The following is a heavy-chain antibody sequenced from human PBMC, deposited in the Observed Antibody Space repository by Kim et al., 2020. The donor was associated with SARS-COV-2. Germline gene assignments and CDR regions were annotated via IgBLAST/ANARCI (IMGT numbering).Heavy chain of an antibody. CDR3: AKGYSDYFQTFFAY. J-gene: IGHJ4*02. Sequence: GGSLRLSCSASGFTFSSYAMSWVRQAPGKGLEWVSAVRGSVGTTSYIDSVKGRFTISRDSSKNTLFLQMNSLRAEDTAVYFCAKGYSDYFQTFFAYWGQG. D-gene: IGHD5-12*01. CDR2: VRGSVGTT. V-gene: IGHV3-23*01. CDR1: GFTFSSYA.